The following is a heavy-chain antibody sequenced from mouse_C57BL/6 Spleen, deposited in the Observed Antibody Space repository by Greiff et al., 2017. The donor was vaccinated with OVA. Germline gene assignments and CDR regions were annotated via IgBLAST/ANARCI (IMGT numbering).Heavy chain of an antibody. D-gene: IGHD2-4*01. Sequence: VQLKESGPVLARPGASVKMSCKTSGYTFTSYWMHWGKQRPGQGLEWIGAIYPGNSDTSYNQKFKGKAKLTAVTSASTAYMELSSLTNEDSAVYYCTRSDYDGDYYAMDYWGQGTSVTVSS. CDR1: GYTFTSYW. CDR3: TRSDYDGDYYAMDY. CDR2: IYPGNSDT. J-gene: IGHJ4*01. V-gene: IGHV1-5*01.